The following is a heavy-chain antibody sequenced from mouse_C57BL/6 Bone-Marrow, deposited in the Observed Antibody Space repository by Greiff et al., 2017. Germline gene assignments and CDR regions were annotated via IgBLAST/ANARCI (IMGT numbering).Heavy chain of an antibody. V-gene: IGHV14-4*01. Sequence: VQLQQSGPELVRPGASVKLSCTASGFNIKDDYMHWVKQRPDQGLAWIGWIDPETGDLDYASKFQGKATITADTSSNTAYLQLSSLTSEDTAVYYCTTHYYGSSCVYFDYWGKGTTLTVSS. CDR1: GFNIKDDY. CDR2: IDPETGDL. CDR3: TTHYYGSSCVYFDY. J-gene: IGHJ2*01. D-gene: IGHD1-1*01.